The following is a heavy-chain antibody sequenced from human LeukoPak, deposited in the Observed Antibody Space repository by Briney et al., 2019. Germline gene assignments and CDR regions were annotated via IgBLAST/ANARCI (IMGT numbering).Heavy chain of an antibody. Sequence: ASVKVSCKASGYTFTSYYMHWVRQAPGQGLEWMGIINPSGGSTSYAQKFQGRVTMTRDTSTSTVYMELSSLRSDDTAVYYCARDSATYYYDSSGVPIDYWGQGTLVTVSS. J-gene: IGHJ4*02. CDR1: GYTFTSYY. D-gene: IGHD3-22*01. CDR3: ARDSATYYYDSSGVPIDY. CDR2: INPSGGST. V-gene: IGHV1-46*01.